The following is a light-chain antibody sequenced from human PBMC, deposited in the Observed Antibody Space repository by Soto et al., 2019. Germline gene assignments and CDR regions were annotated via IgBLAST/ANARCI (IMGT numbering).Light chain of an antibody. Sequence: QYALTQPASVSGSPGQSITISCTGTSSDIGGYNYVSWYQQHPGKAPKLMIYEVSNRPSGVSNRFSGSKSGNTASLTISGLQADDEADYYCTSYTTTSNPVVFGTGTKVTDL. CDR2: EVS. J-gene: IGLJ1*01. V-gene: IGLV2-14*01. CDR1: SSDIGGYNY. CDR3: TSYTTTSNPVV.